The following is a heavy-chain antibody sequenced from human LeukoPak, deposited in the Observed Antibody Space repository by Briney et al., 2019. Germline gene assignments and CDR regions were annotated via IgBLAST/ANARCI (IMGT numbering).Heavy chain of an antibody. CDR2: INRNSGGT. CDR3: ARMFREMATAMDV. J-gene: IGHJ6*04. CDR1: GYTFTGYY. D-gene: IGHD5-24*01. Sequence: ASVKVSCKASGYTFTGYYMHWVRQAPGQGLEWMGWINRNSGGTNYAQKFQGRVTMTRDTSISTAYMELSRLRSDDTAVYYCARMFREMATAMDVWGKGTTVTISS. V-gene: IGHV1-2*02.